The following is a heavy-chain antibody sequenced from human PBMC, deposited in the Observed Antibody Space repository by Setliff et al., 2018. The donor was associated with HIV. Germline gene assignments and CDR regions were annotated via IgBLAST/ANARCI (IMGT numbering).Heavy chain of an antibody. CDR2: ISGRGAST. CDR3: AKAMGHLPYFFDS. J-gene: IGHJ4*02. Sequence: GGSLRLSCAASGFTFREKAMTWVRQPPGKGLEWVSGISGRGASTYYADAARDRFTISRDNSRDTVFLEMTSLRAEDTAVYYCAKAMGHLPYFFDSWGQGTLVTVSS. V-gene: IGHV3-23*01. CDR1: GFTFREKA.